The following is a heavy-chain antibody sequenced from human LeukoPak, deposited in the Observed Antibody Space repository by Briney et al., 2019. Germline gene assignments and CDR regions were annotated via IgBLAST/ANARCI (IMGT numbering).Heavy chain of an antibody. Sequence: PSETLSLTCTVSGASISGYLWTWIRQPPGKGLEGIGYVYDNGDTNYHPSFTGRVSISVDVSKNQFSLKLTSVLAADTADYFCARLSDNDVDTSHYMDVWGKGTTVTVSS. CDR1: GASISGYL. CDR2: VYDNGDT. CDR3: ARLSDNDVDTSHYMDV. J-gene: IGHJ6*03. D-gene: IGHD2-2*02. V-gene: IGHV4-59*01.